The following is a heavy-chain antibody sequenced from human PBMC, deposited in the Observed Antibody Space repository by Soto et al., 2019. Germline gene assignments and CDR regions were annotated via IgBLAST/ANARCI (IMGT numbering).Heavy chain of an antibody. D-gene: IGHD3-22*01. CDR1: GFTLSDYG. CDR3: ARDPGRDSPIDY. CDR2: IWHDGGEK. Sequence: QVQLVESGGGAVQPGRSLRLSCTASGFTLSDYGMHWVRQAPGKGLEWVAVIWHDGGEKYYADSVTGRFTISRDNSKNTVHLQIDSLGTEDTALYYCARDPGRDSPIDYWGQGTLVTVSS. J-gene: IGHJ4*02. V-gene: IGHV3-33*01.